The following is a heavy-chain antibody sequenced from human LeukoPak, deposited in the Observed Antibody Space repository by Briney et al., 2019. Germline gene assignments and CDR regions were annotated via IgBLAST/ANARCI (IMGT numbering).Heavy chain of an antibody. Sequence: GGSLRLSCAASGFTFSSYGMHWVRQAPGQGLEWMGIINPSGGSTSYAQKFQGRVTMTRDTSTSTVYMELSSLRSEDTAVYYCARAEYCSGGSCYFDYWGQGTLVTVSS. CDR1: GFTFSSYG. J-gene: IGHJ4*02. CDR3: ARAEYCSGGSCYFDY. CDR2: INPSGGST. V-gene: IGHV1-46*01. D-gene: IGHD2-15*01.